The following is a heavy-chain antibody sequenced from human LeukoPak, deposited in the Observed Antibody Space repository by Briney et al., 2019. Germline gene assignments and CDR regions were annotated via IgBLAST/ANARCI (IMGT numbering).Heavy chain of an antibody. CDR3: AKRAARPAYYFDF. D-gene: IGHD6-6*01. V-gene: IGHV3-23*01. CDR2: VTVSGGGT. Sequence: GGSLRLSCAASGFTFSSYAMHWVRQAPGKGLEWVSTVTVSGGGTYYGDSVKGRFTISRDNSKNTLYLQMNSLRAEDTAVYYCAKRAARPAYYFDFWGQGTLVTISS. CDR1: GFTFSSYA. J-gene: IGHJ4*02.